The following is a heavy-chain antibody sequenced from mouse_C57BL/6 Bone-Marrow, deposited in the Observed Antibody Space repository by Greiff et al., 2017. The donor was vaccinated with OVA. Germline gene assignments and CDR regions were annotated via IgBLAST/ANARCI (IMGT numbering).Heavy chain of an antibody. D-gene: IGHD2-1*01. CDR1: GFTFSDYY. CDR3: ARRGYGNSLAY. V-gene: IGHV5-12*01. J-gene: IGHJ3*01. Sequence: EVHLVESGGGLVQPGGSLKLSCAASGFTFSDYYMYWVRQTPEKRLEWVAYISNGGGSTYYPDTVKGRFTISRDNAKNTLYLQMSRLKSEDTAMYYCARRGYGNSLAYWGQGTLVTVSA. CDR2: ISNGGGST.